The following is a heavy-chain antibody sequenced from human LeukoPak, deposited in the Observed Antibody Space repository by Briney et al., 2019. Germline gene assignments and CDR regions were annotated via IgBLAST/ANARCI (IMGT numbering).Heavy chain of an antibody. CDR3: ARERGRYCSSTSCPTEDAFDI. CDR2: ISSSSSYI. D-gene: IGHD2-2*01. V-gene: IGHV3-21*01. Sequence: PGGSLRLSCAASGFTFSSYSMNWVRQAPGKGLEWVSSISSSSSYIYYADSVKGRFTISRDNAKNTLYLQMNSLRAEDTAVYYCARERGRYCSSTSCPTEDAFDIWGQGTMVTVSS. J-gene: IGHJ3*02. CDR1: GFTFSSYS.